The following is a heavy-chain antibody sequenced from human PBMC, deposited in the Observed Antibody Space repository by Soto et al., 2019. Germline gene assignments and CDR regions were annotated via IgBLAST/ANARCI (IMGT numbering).Heavy chain of an antibody. CDR2: VSAYNGNT. V-gene: IGHV1-18*01. D-gene: IGHD6-19*01. Sequence: QVQLVQSGAEVKKPGASVKVSCKASCYTFTSYGISWVRQAPGQGLEWMGWVSAYNGNTKTAQNHQGRVTMNTDTAASTGYMELRSLRSDDTAVYYCARDLAVGLVDYWGQGTLVTVSS. CDR1: CYTFTSYG. CDR3: ARDLAVGLVDY. J-gene: IGHJ4*02.